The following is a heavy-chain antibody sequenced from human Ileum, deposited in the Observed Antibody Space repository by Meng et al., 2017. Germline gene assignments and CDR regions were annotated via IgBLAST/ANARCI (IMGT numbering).Heavy chain of an antibody. Sequence: QVPLQESGPGLVKPSQTLSLTCTVSGGSISSGGYYWSWIRQHPGKGLEWIGYIYYSGSTYYNPSLKSLVTISVDTSKDQFSLKLSSVTAADTAVYYCARVEGVGDAFDIWGQGTMVTVSS. J-gene: IGHJ3*02. V-gene: IGHV4-31*01. D-gene: IGHD2-15*01. CDR1: GGSISSGGYY. CDR3: ARVEGVGDAFDI. CDR2: IYYSGST.